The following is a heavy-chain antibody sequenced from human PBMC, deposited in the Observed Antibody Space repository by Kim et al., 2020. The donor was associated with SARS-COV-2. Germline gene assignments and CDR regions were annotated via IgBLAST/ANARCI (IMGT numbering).Heavy chain of an antibody. Sequence: TRYSQKCQGGVNMTRETSTSTVYMELTSLTSEDTAVYFCARSLGWFGEFDLWGQGTLVTVSS. J-gene: IGHJ5*02. D-gene: IGHD3-10*01. CDR2: T. V-gene: IGHV1-46*01. CDR3: ARSLGWFGEFDL.